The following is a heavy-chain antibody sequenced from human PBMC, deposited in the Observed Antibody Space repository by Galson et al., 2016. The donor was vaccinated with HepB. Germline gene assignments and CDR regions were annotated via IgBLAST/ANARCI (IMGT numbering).Heavy chain of an antibody. CDR1: GFTFNNYW. V-gene: IGHV3-7*03. D-gene: IGHD1-1*01. CDR2: IKEDGSEK. J-gene: IGHJ4*02. CDR3: AKERLVRRIFDH. Sequence: SLRLSCAASGFTFNNYWMTWVRQAPGKGLEWVANIKEDGSEKNYVDSVKGRFIISRDNAKNSLYLQMNGLRAEDTAVYYCAKERLVRRIFDHWGQGTLLTVSS.